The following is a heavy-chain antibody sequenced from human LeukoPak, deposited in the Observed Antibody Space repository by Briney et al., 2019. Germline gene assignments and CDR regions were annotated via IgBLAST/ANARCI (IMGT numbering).Heavy chain of an antibody. CDR3: AKVGPSRIVVPAAYWYFDL. CDR1: RFTFSIYG. Sequence: GSLRLSCAASRFTFSIYGMSWVRQAPGKGLEWVSAISGGGTTTYFADSVKGRFTISRDNSKNTLYLHMNSLRAEDTAVYYCAKVGPSRIVVPAAYWYFDLWGRGTLVTVSS. V-gene: IGHV3-23*01. CDR2: ISGGGTTT. J-gene: IGHJ2*01. D-gene: IGHD2-2*01.